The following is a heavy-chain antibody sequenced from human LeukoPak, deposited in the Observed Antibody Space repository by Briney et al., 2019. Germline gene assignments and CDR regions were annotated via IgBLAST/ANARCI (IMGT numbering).Heavy chain of an antibody. CDR2: ISSSGSTI. CDR3: ASTKIRADLFDY. J-gene: IGHJ4*02. Sequence: PGGSLRLSCAAPGFTFSSYEMNWVRQAPGKGLEWVSYISSSGSTIYYADSVKGRFTISRDNAKNSLYLQMNSLRVEDTAVYYCASTKIRADLFDYWGQGTLVTVSS. V-gene: IGHV3-48*03. D-gene: IGHD2-8*01. CDR1: GFTFSSYE.